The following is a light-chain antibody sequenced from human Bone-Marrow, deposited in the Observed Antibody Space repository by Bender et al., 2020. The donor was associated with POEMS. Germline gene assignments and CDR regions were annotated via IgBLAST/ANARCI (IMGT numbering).Light chain of an antibody. CDR3: QSYDPSKLWI. Sequence: FMLTQPHSVSESPGKTVTISCTRTSGYIVSNYVQWYQQRPGSSPTTVIYEDTERPSGVSDRFSGSIDTSSNSASLTISGLETEDEADYYCQSYDPSKLWIFGGGTKLTVL. CDR1: SGYIVSNY. J-gene: IGLJ3*02. V-gene: IGLV6-57*01. CDR2: EDT.